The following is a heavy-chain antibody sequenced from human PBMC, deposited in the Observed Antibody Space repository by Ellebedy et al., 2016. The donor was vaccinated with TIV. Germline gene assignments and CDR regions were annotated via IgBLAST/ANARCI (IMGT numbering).Heavy chain of an antibody. CDR3: AREAGYSSTWPFDA. J-gene: IGHJ4*02. CDR2: ISNGGSIV. V-gene: IGHV3-48*04. D-gene: IGHD6-13*01. CDR1: GFTFSSYS. Sequence: GESLKISCSASGFTFSSYSMNWVRQAPGKGLEWISYISNGGSIVNYADSVQGRFTISSDDAKNSLYLQMNSLRAEDTAVYHCAREAGYSSTWPFDAWGQGTLVTVSS.